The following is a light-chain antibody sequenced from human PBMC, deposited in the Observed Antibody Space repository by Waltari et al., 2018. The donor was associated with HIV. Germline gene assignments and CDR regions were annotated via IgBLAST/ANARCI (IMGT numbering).Light chain of an antibody. Sequence: QVVLTQSPSASASLGASVKLTCTLSSGHSSYAIAWHQQQPDRGPRFLMRLNSGGSHIKGDGIPDRFSGSSSGTERYLTISSLQSEDEADYFCQTWGTGFRVFGGGTKLTVL. CDR1: SGHSSYA. V-gene: IGLV4-69*01. CDR2: LNSGGSH. CDR3: QTWGTGFRV. J-gene: IGLJ2*01.